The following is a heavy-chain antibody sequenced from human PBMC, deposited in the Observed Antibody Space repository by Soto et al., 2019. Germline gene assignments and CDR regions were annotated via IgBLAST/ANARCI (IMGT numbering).Heavy chain of an antibody. J-gene: IGHJ4*02. Sequence: PGGSLRLSCAASGFTFTRYSMNWVRQARGKGLEWVSSISSTTNYIYYGDSMKGRFTISRDNAKNSLYLEMNSLRAEDTAVYYCARESEDLTSNFDYWGQGTLVTVYS. CDR3: ARESEDLTSNFDY. CDR2: ISSTTNYI. CDR1: GFTFTRYS. V-gene: IGHV3-21*06.